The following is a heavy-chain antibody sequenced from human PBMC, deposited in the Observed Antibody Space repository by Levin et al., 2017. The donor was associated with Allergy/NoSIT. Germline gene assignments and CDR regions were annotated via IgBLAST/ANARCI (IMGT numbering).Heavy chain of an antibody. Sequence: GGSLRLSCAASGFTFSSYWMSWVRQAPGKGLEWVANIKQDGSEKYYVDSVKGRFTISRDNAKNSLYLQMNSLRAEDTAVYYCAREGYQLLFVYYYYMDVWGKGTTVTVSS. D-gene: IGHD2-2*01. CDR1: GFTFSSYW. J-gene: IGHJ6*03. CDR3: AREGYQLLFVYYYYMDV. CDR2: IKQDGSEK. V-gene: IGHV3-7*04.